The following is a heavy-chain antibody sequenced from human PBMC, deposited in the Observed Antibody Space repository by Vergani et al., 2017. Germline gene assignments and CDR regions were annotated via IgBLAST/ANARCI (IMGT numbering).Heavy chain of an antibody. D-gene: IGHD3-3*01. Sequence: QVQLVQSGAEVKKPGSSVKVSCKASGGTFTSYGISWVRQAPGQGLEWMGWISAYNGNTNYAQKLQGRVTMTTDTSTSTAYMELRSLRSDDTAVYYCARAGITIFGVGLSYYYYGMDVWGQGTTVTVSS. V-gene: IGHV1-18*01. CDR2: ISAYNGNT. J-gene: IGHJ6*02. CDR1: GGTFTSYG. CDR3: ARAGITIFGVGLSYYYYGMDV.